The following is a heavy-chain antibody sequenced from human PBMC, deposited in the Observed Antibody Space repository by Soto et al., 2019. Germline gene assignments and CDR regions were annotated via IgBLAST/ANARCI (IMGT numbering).Heavy chain of an antibody. CDR2: IYYSGST. CDR1: GGSISSYY. CDR3: ARRANRGYYYYMDV. V-gene: IGHV4-59*08. D-gene: IGHD1-26*01. J-gene: IGHJ6*03. Sequence: SETLSLTCTVSGGSISSYYWSWIRQPPGKGLEWIGYIYYSGSTNYNPSLKSRVTISVDTSKNQFSLKLSSVTAADTAVYYCARRANRGYYYYMDVWGKGTTVTVSS.